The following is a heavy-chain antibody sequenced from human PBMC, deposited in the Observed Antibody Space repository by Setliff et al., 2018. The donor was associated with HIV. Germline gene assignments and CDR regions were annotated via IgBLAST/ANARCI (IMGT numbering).Heavy chain of an antibody. CDR1: GFMFGVDW. D-gene: IGHD6-19*01. Sequence: GGSLRLSCAASGFMFGVDWMSWVRQAPGKGLEWVANMNQGGSEKYYVDSVKGRFTISRDNAKNSLYLQVNSLRVEDTALYYCARGVRDSSGWRPLYAMDVWGQGTTVTVSS. CDR2: MNQGGSEK. CDR3: ARGVRDSSGWRPLYAMDV. J-gene: IGHJ6*02. V-gene: IGHV3-7*01.